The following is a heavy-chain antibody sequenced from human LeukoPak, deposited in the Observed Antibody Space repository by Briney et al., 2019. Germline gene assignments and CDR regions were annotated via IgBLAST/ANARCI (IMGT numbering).Heavy chain of an antibody. CDR3: ARDPDLLRRAAFDI. Sequence: GGSLRLSCAAFGFTFSSYWMHWVRQAPGKGLVWVSRINSDGSSTSYADSVKGRFTISRDNAKNTLYLQMNSLRAEDTAVYYCARDPDLLRRAAFDIWGQGTMVTVSS. CDR1: GFTFSSYW. CDR2: INSDGSST. D-gene: IGHD3-22*01. J-gene: IGHJ3*02. V-gene: IGHV3-74*01.